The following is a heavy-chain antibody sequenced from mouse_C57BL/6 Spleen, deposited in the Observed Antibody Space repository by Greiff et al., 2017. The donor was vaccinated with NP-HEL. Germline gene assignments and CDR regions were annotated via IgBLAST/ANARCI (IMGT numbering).Heavy chain of an antibody. Sequence: DVKLQESGPELVKPGASVKISCKASGYSFTGYYMNWVKQSPEKSLEWIGEINPSTGGTTYNQKFKAKATLTVDKSSSTAYMQLKSLTSEDSAVYYCARGDDGYYYWYFDVWGTGTTVTVSS. CDR3: ARGDDGYYYWYFDV. V-gene: IGHV1-42*01. D-gene: IGHD2-3*01. J-gene: IGHJ1*03. CDR1: GYSFTGYY. CDR2: INPSTGGT.